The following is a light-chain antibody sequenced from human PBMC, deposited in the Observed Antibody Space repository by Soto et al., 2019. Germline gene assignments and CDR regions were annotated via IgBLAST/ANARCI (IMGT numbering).Light chain of an antibody. Sequence: QSALTQPASVAGSPGQSITISCTGTSSDIGGYEYVSWYQPYPGKVPKLMIYDVTNRASGVPSRFSASKSGDTASLTISGLQADDEADYYCSSYTSTSTLVVFGGGTKLTVL. J-gene: IGLJ2*01. V-gene: IGLV2-14*01. CDR3: SSYTSTSTLVV. CDR1: SSDIGGYEY. CDR2: DVT.